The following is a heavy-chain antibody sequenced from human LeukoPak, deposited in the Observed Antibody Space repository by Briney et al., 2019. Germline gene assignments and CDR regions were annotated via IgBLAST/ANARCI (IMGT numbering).Heavy chain of an antibody. Sequence: GGSLRLSCAASGFTFTSYWMHWVRQAPGKGLVWVSRINTDGSSPSYADSVKGRFTIFRDNAKNTLFLQMNSLRAEDTAVYYCARSREPGRDGDYWGQGTLVTVSS. J-gene: IGHJ4*02. V-gene: IGHV3-74*01. D-gene: IGHD5-24*01. CDR1: GFTFTSYW. CDR2: INTDGSSP. CDR3: ARSREPGRDGDY.